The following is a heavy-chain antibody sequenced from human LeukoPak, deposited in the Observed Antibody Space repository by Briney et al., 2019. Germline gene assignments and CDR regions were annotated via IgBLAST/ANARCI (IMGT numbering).Heavy chain of an antibody. D-gene: IGHD3-3*01. J-gene: IGHJ4*02. CDR3: AEWSGGY. CDR2: IYYSGST. CDR1: GGSISSSSYY. V-gene: IGHV4-39*01. Sequence: PSETLSLTCTVSGGSISSSSYYWGWIRQPPGKGLEWIGSIYYSGSTYYNPSLKSRVTISVDTSKNQFSLKLSSVTAADTAVYYCAEWSGGYWGQGTLVTVSS.